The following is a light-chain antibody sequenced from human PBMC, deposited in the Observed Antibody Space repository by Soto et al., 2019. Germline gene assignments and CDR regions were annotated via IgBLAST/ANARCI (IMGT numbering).Light chain of an antibody. Sequence: EVVLTQSPATLSVSAGGTVTLSCRASQSIRTNVAWYQQIPGQAPRLLVYGAPTRATGVPARFSGSGSGFDFTLTISSLQSEDSAFYYCQQYFNWPLTWTFGPGTKV. CDR2: GAP. CDR3: QQYFNWPLTWT. J-gene: IGKJ1*01. CDR1: QSIRTN. V-gene: IGKV3-15*01.